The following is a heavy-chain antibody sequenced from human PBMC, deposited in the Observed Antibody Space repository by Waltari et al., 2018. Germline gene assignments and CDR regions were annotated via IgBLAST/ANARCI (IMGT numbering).Heavy chain of an antibody. Sequence: QVQLQQWGAGLLKPSETLSLTCAVYGGSFSGYYWSWIRQPPGKGLEWIGEIKHSGSTNYNPSLKRRVTISVNTAKNQFSLKLSSVTAADTAVYYCARQRPHYGSGSSSRRQYYMDVWGKGTTVTVSS. CDR2: IKHSGST. V-gene: IGHV4-34*01. CDR1: GGSFSGYY. D-gene: IGHD3-10*01. J-gene: IGHJ6*03. CDR3: ARQRPHYGSGSSSRRQYYMDV.